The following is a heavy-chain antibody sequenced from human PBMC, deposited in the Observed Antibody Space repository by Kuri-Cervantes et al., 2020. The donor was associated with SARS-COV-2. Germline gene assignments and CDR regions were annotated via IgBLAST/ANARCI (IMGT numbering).Heavy chain of an antibody. V-gene: IGHV3-23*01. J-gene: IGHJ4*02. D-gene: IGHD2-15*01. CDR1: GFTFSSYA. Sequence: VGSLRLSCAASGFTFSSYAMSWVRQAPGKGLEWVSAISGSGGSTYYADSVKGRFTISRDNSKNTLYLQMNSLRAEDTAVYYCAKRPAVVRSFDYWGQGTLVTVSS. CDR2: ISGSGGST. CDR3: AKRPAVVRSFDY.